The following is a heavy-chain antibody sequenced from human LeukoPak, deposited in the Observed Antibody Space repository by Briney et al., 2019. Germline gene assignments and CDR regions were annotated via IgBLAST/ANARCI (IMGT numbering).Heavy chain of an antibody. V-gene: IGHV4-4*07. J-gene: IGHJ6*03. CDR3: ARESVTTSYYYYYMDV. D-gene: IGHD4-17*01. CDR2: IYTSGST. Sequence: PSETLSLTCTVSGGSISSYYWSWIQQPAGKGLEWIGRIYTSGSTNYNPSLKSRVTMSVDTSKNQFSLKLSSVTAADTAVYYCARESVTTSYYYYYMDVWGKGTTVTISS. CDR1: GGSISSYY.